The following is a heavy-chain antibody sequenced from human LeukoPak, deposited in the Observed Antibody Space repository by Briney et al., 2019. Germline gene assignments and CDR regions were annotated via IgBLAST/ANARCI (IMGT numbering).Heavy chain of an antibody. Sequence: SETLSLTCTVSGGSISSYYWSWIRQPPGKGLEWIGYIYYSGSTNYNPSLKSRVTISVDTSKNQFSLKLSSVTAADTAVYYCAREMRFGSYSSSWYLLDYWGQGTLVTVSS. D-gene: IGHD6-13*01. CDR1: GGSISSYY. CDR3: AREMRFGSYSSSWYLLDY. CDR2: IYYSGST. V-gene: IGHV4-59*01. J-gene: IGHJ4*02.